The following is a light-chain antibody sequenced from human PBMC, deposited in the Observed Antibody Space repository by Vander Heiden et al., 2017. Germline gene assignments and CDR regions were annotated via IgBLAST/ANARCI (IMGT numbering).Light chain of an antibody. CDR2: GAT. Sequence: QSVLTQPPSVSGAPGQRNTISCTGNRSNIGAGFDLHWYQQPPGAAPKLLIYGATNRPSGVPDRFSGSKSGASASLAITGLQADDEADYYCQSYDDGLSTYVFGSGTKVTVL. J-gene: IGLJ1*01. CDR3: QSYDDGLSTYV. V-gene: IGLV1-40*01. CDR1: RSNIGAGFD.